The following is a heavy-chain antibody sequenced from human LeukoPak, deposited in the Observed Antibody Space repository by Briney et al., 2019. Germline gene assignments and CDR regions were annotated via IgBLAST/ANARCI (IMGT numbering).Heavy chain of an antibody. V-gene: IGHV4-34*01. CDR1: GGSFSGYY. CDR3: ARGQWEVRGIIITQLDY. Sequence: PSETLSLTCAVYGGSFSGYYWSWIRQPPGKGLEWIGESKHSGGTNYNPSLNSRGTISVDTSKKRFSLTLTSVTAADTDVYYCARGQWEVRGIIITQLDYWGQGTLVTVS. D-gene: IGHD3-10*01. J-gene: IGHJ4*02. CDR2: SKHSGGT.